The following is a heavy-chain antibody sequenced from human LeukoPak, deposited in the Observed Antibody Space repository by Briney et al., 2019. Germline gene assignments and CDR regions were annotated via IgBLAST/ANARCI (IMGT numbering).Heavy chain of an antibody. D-gene: IGHD5-12*01. J-gene: IGHJ4*02. CDR3: AREGYGGYDPPFDY. CDR2: INHSGST. CDR1: GGSFSGYY. V-gene: IGHV4-34*01. Sequence: PSETLSLTCAVYGGSFSGYYWSWIRQSPGKGLEWIGEINHSGSTNYNPSLKSRVTISVDTSKNQFSLKLSSVTAADTAVYYCAREGYGGYDPPFDYWGQGTLVTVSS.